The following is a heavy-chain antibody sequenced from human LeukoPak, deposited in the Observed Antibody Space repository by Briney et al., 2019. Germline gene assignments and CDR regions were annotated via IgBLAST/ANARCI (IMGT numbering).Heavy chain of an antibody. J-gene: IGHJ6*02. CDR2: IYYSGST. D-gene: IGHD2-2*03. Sequence: PSETLSLTCTVSGGSVSSGSYYWSWIRQPPGKGLEWIGYIYYSGSTNYNPSLKSRATISVDTSKNQFSLKLSSVAAADTAVYYCARDGFYYYYGMDVWGQGTTVTVSS. CDR1: GGSVSSGSYY. CDR3: ARDGFYYYYGMDV. V-gene: IGHV4-61*01.